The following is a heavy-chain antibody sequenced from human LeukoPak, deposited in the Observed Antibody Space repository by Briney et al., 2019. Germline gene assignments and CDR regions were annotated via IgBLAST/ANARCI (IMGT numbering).Heavy chain of an antibody. CDR1: GYTFTGYY. CDR3: ASGYCSSTSCYIYYMDV. Sequence: ASVKVSCKASGYTFTGYYMHWVRQAPGQGLEWMGWINPNSAGTNDAQKSQGRVNMTRDTSISTAYMELSRLRSDDTAVYYCASGYCSSTSCYIYYMDVWGKGTTVTVSS. CDR2: INPNSAGT. D-gene: IGHD2-2*02. V-gene: IGHV1-2*02. J-gene: IGHJ6*03.